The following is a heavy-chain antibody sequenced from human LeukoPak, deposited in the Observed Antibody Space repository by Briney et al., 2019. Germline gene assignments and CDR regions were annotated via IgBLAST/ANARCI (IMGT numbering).Heavy chain of an antibody. J-gene: IGHJ4*02. Sequence: ASVKVSCKASGYTFTDYGISWVRRAPGQGLEWMGWISPYNGNTDYEQRVQGRVTMTTDTSTSTAYMELGSLTSDDTAVYYCARGSGSYYYLDYWGQGTLVTVSS. D-gene: IGHD1-26*01. V-gene: IGHV1-18*04. CDR3: ARGSGSYYYLDY. CDR2: ISPYNGNT. CDR1: GYTFTDYG.